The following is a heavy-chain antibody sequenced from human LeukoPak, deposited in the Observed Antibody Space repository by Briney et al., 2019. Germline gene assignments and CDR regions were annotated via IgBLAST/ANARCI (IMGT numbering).Heavy chain of an antibody. J-gene: IGHJ6*04. CDR1: GGSFSGYY. D-gene: IGHD2-2*01. V-gene: IGHV4-34*01. CDR2: INYSGST. CDR3: ARAPIVVVPAASMRYYYGMDV. Sequence: SETLSLTCAVYGGSFSGYYWSWIRQPPGKGLEWIGEINYSGSTNYNPSLKSRVTISVDTSKNQFSLKLSSVTAADTAVYYCARAPIVVVPAASMRYYYGMDVWGKGTTVTVSS.